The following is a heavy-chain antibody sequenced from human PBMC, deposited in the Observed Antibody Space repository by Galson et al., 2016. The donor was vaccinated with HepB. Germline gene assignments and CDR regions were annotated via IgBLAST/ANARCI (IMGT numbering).Heavy chain of an antibody. J-gene: IGHJ4*02. V-gene: IGHV3-30-3*02. CDR2: IPDYGTNI. CDR1: GLTFSKYA. D-gene: IGHD3-16*01. CDR3: STWGFTLGIDH. Sequence: SLRLSCAMSGLTFSKYAMQWVRQAPGKGLEWVAVIPDYGTNINYADSVKGRFTISRDNSDETLFLQMHSLKTEDTATYYCSTWGFTLGIDHWGQGIQVTVAS.